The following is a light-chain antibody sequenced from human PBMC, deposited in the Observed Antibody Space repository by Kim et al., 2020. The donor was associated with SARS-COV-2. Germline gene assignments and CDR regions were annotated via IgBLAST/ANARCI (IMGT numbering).Light chain of an antibody. Sequence: SYELTQPPSVSVSPGQTARITCSGDKLGDKYAFWYQQKPGQSPVLVMFQHDKRPSGISQRFSGSNFGNTAILTISGTRNFYEADYYSQAWDSSAAVFGGG. CDR3: QAWDSSAAV. V-gene: IGLV3-1*01. CDR2: QHD. CDR1: KLGDKY. J-gene: IGLJ2*01.